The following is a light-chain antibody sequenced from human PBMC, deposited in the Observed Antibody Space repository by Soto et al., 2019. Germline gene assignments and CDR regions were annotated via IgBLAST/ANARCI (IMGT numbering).Light chain of an antibody. J-gene: IGLJ1*01. CDR1: SSDVGGYDY. CDR2: EVS. Sequence: QSALTQPASVSGSPGQSITISCTGTSSDVGGYDYVSWYQLHPGKAPKLMIFEVSNRPSGVSYRFSGSKSGNTASLTISGLQAEDEADYFCSSYSISNAYLLGTGNKVTV. CDR3: SSYSISNAYL. V-gene: IGLV2-14*01.